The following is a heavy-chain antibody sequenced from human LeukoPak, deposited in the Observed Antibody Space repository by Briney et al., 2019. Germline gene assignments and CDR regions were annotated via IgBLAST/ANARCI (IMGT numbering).Heavy chain of an antibody. J-gene: IGHJ4*02. D-gene: IGHD6-19*01. V-gene: IGHV3-33*01. CDR2: IWYDGSNK. CDR1: EFTFSSYG. CDR3: ARVQSLYSSGPGPY. Sequence: GGSLRLSCAASEFTFSSYGMHWVRQAPGKGLEWVAVIWYDGSNKYYADSVKGRFTISRDNSKNTLYLQMNSLRAEDTAVYYCARVQSLYSSGPGPYWGQGTLVTVSS.